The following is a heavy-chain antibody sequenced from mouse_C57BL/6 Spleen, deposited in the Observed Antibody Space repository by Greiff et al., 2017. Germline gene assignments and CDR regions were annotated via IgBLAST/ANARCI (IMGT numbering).Heavy chain of an antibody. J-gene: IGHJ4*01. CDR2: IDPSDSYT. D-gene: IGHD2-3*01. CDR3: ARGGYDGYYAMDY. Sequence: QVQLQQPGAELMKPGASVKLSCKASGYTFTSYWMQWVKQRPGQGLEWIGEIDPSDSYTNYNQKFKGKATLTVDTSSSTAYMQLSSLTSEDSAVYYCARGGYDGYYAMDYWGQGTSVTVSS. V-gene: IGHV1-50*01. CDR1: GYTFTSYW.